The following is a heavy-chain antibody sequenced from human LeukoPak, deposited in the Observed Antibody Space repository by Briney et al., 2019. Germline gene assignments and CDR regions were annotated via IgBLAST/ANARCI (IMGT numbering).Heavy chain of an antibody. D-gene: IGHD3-3*01. CDR1: GFTFSSYW. CDR2: IKQDGSEK. V-gene: IGHV3-7*03. J-gene: IGHJ4*02. Sequence: GGSVRLSCAASGFTFSSYWMSWVRQAPGKGLEWVANIKQDGSEKTYVGSVEGRFTISRDNAKSSLYLQMNSLRAEDTAVYYCARGATILGVARADCFDYWGQGILVTVSS. CDR3: ARGATILGVARADCFDY.